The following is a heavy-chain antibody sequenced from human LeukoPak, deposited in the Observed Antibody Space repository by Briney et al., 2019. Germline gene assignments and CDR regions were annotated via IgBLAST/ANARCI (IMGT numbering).Heavy chain of an antibody. CDR3: ARHGILGIAAAGDV. D-gene: IGHD6-13*01. CDR1: GFTFSSYS. V-gene: IGHV3-21*01. CDR2: INSDSNYI. Sequence: GGSLRLSCAASGFTFSSYSMNWVRQAPGKGLEWVSSINSDSNYIYYADSVKGRFTISRDAKNSVYLQMNSLRAEDTAVYYCARHGILGIAAAGDVWGKGTTVTVS. J-gene: IGHJ6*03.